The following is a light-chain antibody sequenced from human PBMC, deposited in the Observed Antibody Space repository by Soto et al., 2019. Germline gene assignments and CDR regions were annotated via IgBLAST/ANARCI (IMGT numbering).Light chain of an antibody. V-gene: IGLV2-14*01. J-gene: IGLJ1*01. CDR2: EVS. CDR1: SSDVGAYNY. CDR3: CTYTASSTSA. Sequence: QSALTQPASVAGSPGQSITISCTGTSSDVGAYNYVSWYQHHPGKAPKLMIYEVSSRPSGVSHRFSGSKSGNTASLIISGLQAEDEEDYYCCTYTASSTSAFGTGTKVTVL.